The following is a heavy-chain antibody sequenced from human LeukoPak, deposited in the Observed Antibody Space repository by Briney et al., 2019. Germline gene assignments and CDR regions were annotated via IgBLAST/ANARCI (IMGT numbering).Heavy chain of an antibody. D-gene: IGHD2-15*01. CDR3: ARGYCSGDSCYQNYFDY. Sequence: PGGSLRLSCAASGFTFSSYAMSWVRQAPGKGLEWVSAISGSGGSTYYADSVKGRFTISRDNSKNTLYLQMNSLRAEDTAVYFCARGYCSGDSCYQNYFDYWGQGTLVTVSS. J-gene: IGHJ4*02. V-gene: IGHV3-23*01. CDR1: GFTFSSYA. CDR2: ISGSGGST.